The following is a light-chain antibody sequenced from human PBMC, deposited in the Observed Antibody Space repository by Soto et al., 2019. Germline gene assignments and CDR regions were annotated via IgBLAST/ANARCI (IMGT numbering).Light chain of an antibody. CDR2: EVN. CDR1: SSDVGGYKY. V-gene: IGLV2-8*01. J-gene: IGLJ2*01. CDR3: SSYAGSNNLL. Sequence: QSALTQPASVSGSPGQSITISCTGTSSDVGGYKYVSWYQQHPGKAPKLMIYEVNKRPSGVPDRFSGSKSGNTASLTVSGLQPEDEADYYCSSYAGSNNLLFGGGTKLTVL.